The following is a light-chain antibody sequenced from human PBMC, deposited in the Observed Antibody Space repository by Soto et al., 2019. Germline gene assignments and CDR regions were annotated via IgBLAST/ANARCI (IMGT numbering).Light chain of an antibody. J-gene: IGKJ5*01. V-gene: IGKV3-20*01. CDR3: QQYGSSPPIT. CDR1: QSVSSSY. CDR2: GAS. Sequence: EIVLTQSPGTLSLSPGERATLSCSASQSVSSSYLAWYQQKPGQAPRLLIYGASSRATGIPDRFSGSGSGTDFTLTISRLELEDFAVYYCQQYGSSPPITFGQGTRLEIK.